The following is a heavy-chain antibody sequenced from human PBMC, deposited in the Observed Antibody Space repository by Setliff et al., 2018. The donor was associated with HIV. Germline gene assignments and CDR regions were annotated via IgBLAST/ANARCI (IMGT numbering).Heavy chain of an antibody. V-gene: IGHV5-51*01. D-gene: IGHD3-22*01. J-gene: IGHJ5*02. Sequence: PGESLKLSCEASGYIFTDYWIGWVRQMPGKGLEWMGIIYPGDSDTRYSPSFQGQVTFSADKSISAVYLQWDSLKASDSAMYYCARSNRGYDSRGFYRENWFDPWGQGTQVTVSS. CDR1: GYIFTDYW. CDR2: IYPGDSDT. CDR3: ARSNRGYDSRGFYRENWFDP.